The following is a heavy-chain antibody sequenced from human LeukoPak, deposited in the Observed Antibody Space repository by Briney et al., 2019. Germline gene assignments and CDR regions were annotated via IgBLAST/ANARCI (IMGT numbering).Heavy chain of an antibody. CDR1: GFTFSSFG. CDR3: ARDYNGGSDY. Sequence: GGSLRLSCAASGFTFSSFGMHWVSQAPGKGLEWVSSISSSSYYIYYADSVKGRFTISRDNAKNSLYLQMNSLRAEDTAVYYCARDYNGGSDYWGQGTLVTVSS. CDR2: ISSSSYYI. D-gene: IGHD6-19*01. J-gene: IGHJ4*02. V-gene: IGHV3-21*01.